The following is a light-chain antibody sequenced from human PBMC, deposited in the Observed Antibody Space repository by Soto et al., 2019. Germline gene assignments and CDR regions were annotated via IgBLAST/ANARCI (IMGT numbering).Light chain of an antibody. CDR3: SSFTSSVTYV. CDR2: DVS. J-gene: IGLJ1*01. CDR1: SSDVGGHNS. Sequence: QSVLTQPASVSGSPGQSITISCTGTSSDVGGHNSVSWYRQDPGKAPKLMIYDVSNRPSGVSDRFSGSKSGNTAFLTIFGLQIEEEADYYCSSFTSSVTYVFGTGTKVTVL. V-gene: IGLV2-14*01.